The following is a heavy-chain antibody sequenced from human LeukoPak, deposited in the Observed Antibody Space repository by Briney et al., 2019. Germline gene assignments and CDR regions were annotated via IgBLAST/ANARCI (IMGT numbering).Heavy chain of an antibody. CDR3: ARVVGHYDNSGYYYLDY. V-gene: IGHV4-30-4*08. CDR1: GGSISSGDYY. J-gene: IGHJ4*02. D-gene: IGHD3-22*01. CDR2: IYYSGST. Sequence: SQTLSLTCTVSGGSISSGDYYWSWIRQPPGKGLEWIGYIYYSGSTYYNPSLKSRVTISGATSKNQFSLKLSSVTAADTAVYYCARVVGHYDNSGYYYLDYWGQGTLVTVSS.